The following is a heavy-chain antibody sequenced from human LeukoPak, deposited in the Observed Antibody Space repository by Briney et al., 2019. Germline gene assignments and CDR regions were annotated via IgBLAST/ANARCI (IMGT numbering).Heavy chain of an antibody. D-gene: IGHD2-2*01. CDR3: ARDVVVVPTAGLDY. CDR2: FYYSGST. Sequence: SETLSLTCTVSGGSISSNNYYWDWIRQPPGKGLEWIGSFYYSGSTYYNPSLKSRVTISLDTSKNQFSLKLSSVTAADTAVYYCARDVVVVPTAGLDYWGQGTLITVSS. J-gene: IGHJ4*02. V-gene: IGHV4-39*07. CDR1: GGSISSNNYY.